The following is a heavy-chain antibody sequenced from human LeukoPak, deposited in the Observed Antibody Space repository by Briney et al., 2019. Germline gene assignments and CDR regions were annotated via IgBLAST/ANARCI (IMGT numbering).Heavy chain of an antibody. Sequence: GGSLRLSCAASGFTFRSYWLSWVRQAPGKGLEWVASINLGGTEKSYVDSVKGRFTISRDNSKNSLYLQMNSLKTEDTAFYYCAKDSRGAAYWGEFEYWGHGTLVTVSS. CDR1: GFTFRSYW. D-gene: IGHD3-16*01. CDR2: INLGGTEK. J-gene: IGHJ4*01. V-gene: IGHV3-7*03. CDR3: AKDSRGAAYWGEFEY.